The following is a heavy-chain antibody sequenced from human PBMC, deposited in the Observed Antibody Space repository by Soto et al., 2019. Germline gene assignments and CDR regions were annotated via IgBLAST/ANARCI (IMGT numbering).Heavy chain of an antibody. D-gene: IGHD6-19*01. CDR3: ARAGQQWLVRGGSDY. CDR1: VGSISSGDYY. J-gene: IGHJ4*02. V-gene: IGHV4-30-4*01. Sequence: SETLSLTCTVSVGSISSGDYYWSWIRQPPGKGLEWIGYIYYSGSTYYNPSLKSRVTISVDTSKNQFSLKLSSVTAADTAVYYCARAGQQWLVRGGSDYWGQGTLVTVSS. CDR2: IYYSGST.